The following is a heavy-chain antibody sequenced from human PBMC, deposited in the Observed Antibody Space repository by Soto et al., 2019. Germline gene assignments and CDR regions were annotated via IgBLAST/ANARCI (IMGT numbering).Heavy chain of an antibody. V-gene: IGHV3-23*01. J-gene: IGHJ6*03. D-gene: IGHD5-12*01. CDR1: GFTFSNYA. CDR2: ISGSGDSP. Sequence: PGGSLRLSCAASGFTFSNYAMSWVRQAPGKGLEWVSIISGSGDSPYYADSVKGRFTISRDNSRNTLYLQMNSLRAGDSAKYYCAKDGAYGYDYMDVWGKGTTVTVSS. CDR3: AKDGAYGYDYMDV.